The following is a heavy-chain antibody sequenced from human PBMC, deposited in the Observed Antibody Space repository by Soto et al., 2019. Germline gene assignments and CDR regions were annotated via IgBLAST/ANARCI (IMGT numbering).Heavy chain of an antibody. CDR2: IYYSGST. Sequence: SETLSLTCTVSGGSISSSSYYWGWIRQPPGKGLEWIGSIYYSGSTYYNPSLKSRVTISVDTSKNQFSLKLSSVTTADTAVYYCASGGYCSGGSCWGFDPWGQGTLVPSPQ. J-gene: IGHJ5*02. V-gene: IGHV4-39*01. CDR1: GGSISSSSYY. D-gene: IGHD2-15*01. CDR3: ASGGYCSGGSCWGFDP.